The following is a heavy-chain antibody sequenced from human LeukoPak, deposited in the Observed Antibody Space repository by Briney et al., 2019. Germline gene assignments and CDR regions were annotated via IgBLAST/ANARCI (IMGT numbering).Heavy chain of an antibody. Sequence: GGSLRLSCAASGFTFSDYWMHWVRQAPGEGLVWVSRINTDGTSTSYADSVKGRFTISRDNAKNTLYLQVNSLRAGDTAVYYCARRSDYSDYWGQGTLVAVSS. CDR2: INTDGTST. V-gene: IGHV3-74*01. CDR1: GFTFSDYW. D-gene: IGHD3-3*01. J-gene: IGHJ4*02. CDR3: ARRSDYSDY.